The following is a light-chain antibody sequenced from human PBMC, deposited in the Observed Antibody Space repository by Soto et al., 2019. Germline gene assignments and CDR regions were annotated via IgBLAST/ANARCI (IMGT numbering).Light chain of an antibody. CDR2: GAS. Sequence: EIVMTQSPATLSVPPGERATLFCRASQSVGRTLAWYQQKPGQSPRLLAYGASTRANGTPARFSGRGSGTEFTLTISSLQSEDVAVYYCQQYNQWPRYTFGQGTNVEIK. CDR1: QSVGRT. V-gene: IGKV3-15*01. CDR3: QQYNQWPRYT. J-gene: IGKJ2*01.